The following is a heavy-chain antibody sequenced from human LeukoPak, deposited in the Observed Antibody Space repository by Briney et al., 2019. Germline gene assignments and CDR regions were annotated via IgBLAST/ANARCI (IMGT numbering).Heavy chain of an antibody. CDR2: IRSKAYGGTT. J-gene: IGHJ4*02. D-gene: IGHD2-2*01. CDR1: GFPFSSYW. Sequence: GGSLRLSCVASGFPFSSYWMTWVRQAPGKGLEWVGFIRSKAYGGTTENAASVKGRFTISRDDSKSIAYLQMNSLKTEDTAVYYCARGGVYCSSVSCSVDYWGQGILVTVSS. V-gene: IGHV3-49*04. CDR3: ARGGVYCSSVSCSVDY.